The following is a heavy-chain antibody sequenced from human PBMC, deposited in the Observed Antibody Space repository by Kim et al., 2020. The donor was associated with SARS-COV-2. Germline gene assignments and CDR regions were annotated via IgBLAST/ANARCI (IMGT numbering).Heavy chain of an antibody. CDR2: IIPIVGAP. D-gene: IGHD1-26*01. V-gene: IGHV1-69*13. Sequence: SVKVSCKASGGGFSSFSINWLRQAPGQGLEWMGGIIPIVGAPNYAQEFQGRVTITADRSTSTAYMELSTLRYDDTAVYFCARDYSISYSGSPSAFDHWGQGTLVTVSS. J-gene: IGHJ4*02. CDR1: GGGFSSFS. CDR3: ARDYSISYSGSPSAFDH.